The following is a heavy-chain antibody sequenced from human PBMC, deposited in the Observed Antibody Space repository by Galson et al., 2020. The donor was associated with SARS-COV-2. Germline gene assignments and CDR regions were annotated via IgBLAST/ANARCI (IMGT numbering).Heavy chain of an antibody. J-gene: IGHJ4*02. CDR1: GFSLNTNEVG. CDR3: AHMLRYRRAWTLDY. Sequence: KMSGPTLVKPTQTLTLTCTFSGFSLNTNEVGVGWIRQPPGKALEWLALVFWDDDKRYSPSLKNRLTITKDTSKNQVVLAMTNMDPVDTATYYCAHMLRYRRAWTLDYWGQGTLVTVS. V-gene: IGHV2-5*02. D-gene: IGHD1-1*01. CDR2: VFWDDDK.